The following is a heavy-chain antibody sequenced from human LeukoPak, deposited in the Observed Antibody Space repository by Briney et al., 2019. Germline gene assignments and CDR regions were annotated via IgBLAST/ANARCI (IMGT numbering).Heavy chain of an antibody. J-gene: IGHJ3*01. V-gene: IGHV3-21*06. CDR1: GFTFSDYT. CDR3: ARVLLGMSAFDL. Sequence: GGSPRLSCVASGFTFSDYTMHWVRQAPGKALEWVPSINSGNNYIYYADSVKGRFTISRDNAKNSLFLQMNSLRADDTAVYSCARVLLGMSAFDLWGQGTMVSVSS. CDR2: INSGNNYI. D-gene: IGHD3-9*01.